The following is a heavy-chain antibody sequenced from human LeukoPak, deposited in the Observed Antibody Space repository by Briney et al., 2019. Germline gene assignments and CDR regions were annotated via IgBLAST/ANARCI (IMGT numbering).Heavy chain of an antibody. Sequence: PGGSLRLSCAASGFTLSSYWMSWVRQAPGRGLEWVANIKQDGSEKYYVDSVKGRFTISRDNAKNSLYLQMNSLRAEDTAVYYCARTYYDFWSGYLGPTNDAFDIWGQGTMVTVSS. J-gene: IGHJ3*02. D-gene: IGHD3-3*01. CDR3: ARTYYDFWSGYLGPTNDAFDI. CDR1: GFTLSSYW. CDR2: IKQDGSEK. V-gene: IGHV3-7*03.